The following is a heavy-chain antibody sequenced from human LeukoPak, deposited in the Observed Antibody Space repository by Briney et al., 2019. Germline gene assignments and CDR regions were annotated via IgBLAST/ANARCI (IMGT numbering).Heavy chain of an antibody. V-gene: IGHV3-23*01. J-gene: IGHJ4*02. CDR3: AKGGLSGSYSN. D-gene: IGHD1-26*01. CDR1: GFTFSSYA. Sequence: GXLRLSCAASGFTFSSYAMSWVRQAPGKGLEWVSIISDGGGSTFYADSVKGRFTISRDNSKNTLYLQMYSLRAEDTAVYYCAKGGLSGSYSNWGQGTXXXVSS. CDR2: ISDGGGST.